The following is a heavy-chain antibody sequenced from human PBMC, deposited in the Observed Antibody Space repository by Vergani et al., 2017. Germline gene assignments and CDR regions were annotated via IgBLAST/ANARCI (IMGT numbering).Heavy chain of an antibody. V-gene: IGHV3-30-3*01. CDR3: VRDRGLCAGGRCYTEAWDY. CDR1: GFALTRHA. J-gene: IGHJ4*02. D-gene: IGHD2-2*02. Sequence: QVQLVESGGGVVQPGTSLRLSCVVSGFALTRHAMYWVRQAPGKGLEWVVGISFDGTNEYYPDLVKGRFTISRDIAKTTLYLQVRSLRLEDTGVYHCVRDRGLCAGGRCYTEAWDYWGQGTPVTVSS. CDR2: ISFDGTNE.